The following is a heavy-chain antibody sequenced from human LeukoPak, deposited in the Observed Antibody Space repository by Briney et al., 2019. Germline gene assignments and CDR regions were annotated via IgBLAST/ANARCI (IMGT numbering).Heavy chain of an antibody. CDR2: INQDGSKV. J-gene: IGHJ3*02. Sequence: PGGSLRLSCAASGFTFSSDWMSWVRQAPAKGLECVANINQDGSKVYYVDSVKGRFTISRDKAKRSLYLQMNSLRAEDTAVYYCARPIYSSSWDAFNIWGQGTMVTVSS. D-gene: IGHD6-13*01. V-gene: IGHV3-7*01. CDR1: GFTFSSDW. CDR3: ARPIYSSSWDAFNI.